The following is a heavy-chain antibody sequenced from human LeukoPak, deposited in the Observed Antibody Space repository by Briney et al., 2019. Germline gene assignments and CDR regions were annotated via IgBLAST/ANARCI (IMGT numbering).Heavy chain of an antibody. CDR2: INPNSGGT. CDR1: GYTFTGYY. Sequence: GASVKVSCKASGYTFTGYYMHWVRQAPGQGLEWMGRINPNSGGTNYEQKFQGRVTMTRDTSISTAYMELSRLTSDDTAVYYCAREENCSGGSCYYYWGQGTLVTVSS. V-gene: IGHV1-2*06. CDR3: AREENCSGGSCYYY. D-gene: IGHD2-15*01. J-gene: IGHJ4*02.